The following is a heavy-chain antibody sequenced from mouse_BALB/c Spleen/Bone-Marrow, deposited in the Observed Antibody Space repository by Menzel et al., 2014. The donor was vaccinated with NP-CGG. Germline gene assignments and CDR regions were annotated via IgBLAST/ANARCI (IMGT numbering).Heavy chain of an antibody. CDR2: INPSTGYT. Sequence: ESGAEQAKPGVSVQMSCKASGYTFTSYWMHWVKLRPGQGLEWIGYINPSTGYTEYNQKFKDKATLTADKSSSTAYMQRSSLTSEDSAVYYCARSNYPARFAYWGQGTLVTVSA. J-gene: IGHJ3*01. V-gene: IGHV1-7*01. CDR1: GYTFTSYW. D-gene: IGHD2-5*01. CDR3: ARSNYPARFAY.